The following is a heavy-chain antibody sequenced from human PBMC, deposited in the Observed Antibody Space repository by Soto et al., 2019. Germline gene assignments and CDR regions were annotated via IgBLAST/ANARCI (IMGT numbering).Heavy chain of an antibody. CDR2: VRGDNGHT. V-gene: IGHV1-18*01. Sequence: QVQLVESGAEVNNPGASVKVSCKASGYTFTTHGISWLRQVPRPGLEWMGWVRGDNGHTNYSQSLQGRVTMTTDTSTNTAYMELRSLRSDDTAVYYCARDLGYCRSGTCYREWFDPWGQGTLVTVSS. CDR3: ARDLGYCRSGTCYREWFDP. J-gene: IGHJ5*02. D-gene: IGHD2-15*01. CDR1: GYTFTTHG.